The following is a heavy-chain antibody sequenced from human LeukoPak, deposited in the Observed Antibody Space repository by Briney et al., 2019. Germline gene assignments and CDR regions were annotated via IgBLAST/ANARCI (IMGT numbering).Heavy chain of an antibody. CDR1: GYTFTGYY. Sequence: ASVKVSCKASGYTFTGYYMHWVRQAPGQLEWMGWINPNSGGTNYARKFQGRVTMTRDTSISTAYMELSRLRSDDTAVYYCARDLDSSGWSHFQHWGQGTLVTVSS. V-gene: IGHV1-2*02. CDR2: INPNSGGT. CDR3: ARDLDSSGWSHFQH. D-gene: IGHD6-19*01. J-gene: IGHJ1*01.